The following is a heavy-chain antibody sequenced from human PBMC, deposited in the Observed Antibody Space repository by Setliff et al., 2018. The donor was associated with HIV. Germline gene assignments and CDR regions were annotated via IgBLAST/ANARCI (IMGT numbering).Heavy chain of an antibody. D-gene: IGHD3-10*01. J-gene: IGHJ5*02. CDR3: AKDPRGSMVRGLINYFDP. V-gene: IGHV3-23*01. Sequence: GGSLRLSCAASGFTFSSYAMTWVRQAPGKGLEWVSAISGSGGSTYYADSVKGRFIISRDNSKNTLYLQRNSLRAQDTAIYYCAKDPRGSMVRGLINYFDPWGQGTLVTVSS. CDR2: ISGSGGST. CDR1: GFTFSSYA.